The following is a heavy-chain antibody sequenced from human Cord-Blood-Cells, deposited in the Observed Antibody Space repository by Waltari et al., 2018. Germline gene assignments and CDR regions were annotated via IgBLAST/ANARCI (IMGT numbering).Heavy chain of an antibody. CDR1: GFTFSSYA. Sequence: EVQLLESGGGLVQPGGSLRVSCAAAGFTFSSYAMSWVRQAPGKGLEWVSAISGSGGSPYYADSVKGRFTISRDNSKNTLYLQMNSLRAEDTAVYYCASIRHGSGSYADYWGQGTLVTVSS. V-gene: IGHV3-23*01. D-gene: IGHD3-10*01. CDR3: ASIRHGSGSYADY. CDR2: ISGSGGSP. J-gene: IGHJ4*02.